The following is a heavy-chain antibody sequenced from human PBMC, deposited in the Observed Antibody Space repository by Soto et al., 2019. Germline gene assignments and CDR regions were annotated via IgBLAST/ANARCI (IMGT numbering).Heavy chain of an antibody. Sequence: SETLSLTCTVSGGSISSYYWSWIRQPPGKGLEWIGYIYYSGSTNYNPSLKSRVTISVDTSKNQFSLKLSSVTAADTAVYYCARDGGYYYDSSGYYDNWFDPWGQGTLVTVS. D-gene: IGHD3-22*01. CDR2: IYYSGST. V-gene: IGHV4-59*01. J-gene: IGHJ5*02. CDR1: GGSISSYY. CDR3: ARDGGYYYDSSGYYDNWFDP.